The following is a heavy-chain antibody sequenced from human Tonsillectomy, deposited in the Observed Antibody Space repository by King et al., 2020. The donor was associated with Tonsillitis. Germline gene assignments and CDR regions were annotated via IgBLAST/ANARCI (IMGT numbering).Heavy chain of an antibody. V-gene: IGHV3-30*02. D-gene: IGHD3-22*01. CDR2: IRLDGSNK. J-gene: IGHJ3*02. CDR1: GFTFNSYG. CDR3: AKALGYYDSSGDGGGRAFDI. Sequence: QVESGGGVVQPGGSLRLSCAASGFTFNSYGMHWVRQAPGKGLEWVAFIRLDGSNKYYADSVKGRFTISRDNSKNTLYLQMHSLRPEDTAVFYCAKALGYYDSSGDGGGRAFDIWGQGTMVTVSS.